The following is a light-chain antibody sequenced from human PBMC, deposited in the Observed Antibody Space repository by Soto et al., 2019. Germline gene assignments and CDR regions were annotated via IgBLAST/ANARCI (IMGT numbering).Light chain of an antibody. CDR1: SSDVGGYDY. CDR3: SSFVAGNNYWV. V-gene: IGLV2-8*01. Sequence: QYVLTQPPSGSGSPGRSVTISCTGTSSDVGGYDYVSWFQQHPGKAPKLIIYEVTKRPSGVPDRFSASKSGNTASLTVSGIQAEHEADYYCSSFVAGNNYWVFGRGTKLTVL. J-gene: IGLJ3*02. CDR2: EVT.